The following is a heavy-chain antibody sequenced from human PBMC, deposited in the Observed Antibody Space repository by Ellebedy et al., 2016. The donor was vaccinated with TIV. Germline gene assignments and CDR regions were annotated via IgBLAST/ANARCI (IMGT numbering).Heavy chain of an antibody. CDR2: IIVCGFRT. V-gene: IGHV3-23*01. Sequence: GESLKISCAASGFTFSSYAMSCVRQAPGKGLAWVSAIIVCGFRTYYADSVKGRFPISRDNAKNSLYLQMNSLRAEDTAVYSCAKETFPGRGGAFENWGQGTVVTVSS. D-gene: IGHD2-21*01. J-gene: IGHJ3*02. CDR3: AKETFPGRGGAFEN. CDR1: GFTFSSYA.